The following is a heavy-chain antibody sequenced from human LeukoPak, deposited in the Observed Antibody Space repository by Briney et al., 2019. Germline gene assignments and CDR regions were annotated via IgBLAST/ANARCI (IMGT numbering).Heavy chain of an antibody. CDR1: GLTFSNSA. CDR3: AKRYSDGGFDP. V-gene: IGHV3-23*01. J-gene: IGHJ5*02. CDR2: ISGETNNT. D-gene: IGHD3-10*01. Sequence: GGSLRLSCVASGLTFSNSAMTWVRQGPGKGLVWVSSISGETNNTYYSDSVKGRFTVFRDNSKNTVFLQMNDLTVEDTAIYYCAKRYSDGGFDPWGQGTLVTVSS.